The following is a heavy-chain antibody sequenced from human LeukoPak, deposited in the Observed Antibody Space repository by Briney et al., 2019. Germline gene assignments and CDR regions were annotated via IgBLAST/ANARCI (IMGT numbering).Heavy chain of an antibody. CDR1: GFTFGTYS. CDR2: ISSSSSTI. J-gene: IGHJ4*02. V-gene: IGHV3-48*04. D-gene: IGHD6-19*01. CDR3: ARDKRGWYS. Sequence: GGSLRLSCAASGFTFGTYSMNWVRQAPGKGLEWVSYISSSSSTIYYADSVKGRFTISRDNAKNSLYLQMNSLRAEDTAVYYCARDKRGWYSWGQGTLVTVSS.